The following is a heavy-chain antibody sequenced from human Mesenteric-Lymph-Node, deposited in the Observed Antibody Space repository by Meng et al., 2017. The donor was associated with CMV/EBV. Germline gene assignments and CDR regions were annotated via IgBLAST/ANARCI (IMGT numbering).Heavy chain of an antibody. D-gene: IGHD1-1*01. J-gene: IGHJ4*02. CDR1: GFVFSNYA. CDR3: ARDPTGTSQIDY. CDR2: IYGGDTPSA. Sequence: GESLKISCAASGFVFSNYAMSWVRQAPGKGLEWVSVIYGGDTPSAYYADSVKGRFTISRDNSKNTLYLQMNSLRAEDTAVYYCARDPTGTSQIDYWGQGTLVTVSS. V-gene: IGHV3-23*03.